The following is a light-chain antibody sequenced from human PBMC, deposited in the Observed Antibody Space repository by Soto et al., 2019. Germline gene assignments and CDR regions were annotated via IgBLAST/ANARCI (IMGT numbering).Light chain of an antibody. Sequence: EIVLTQSPGTLSLSPGERATLSCRASQSVSSTYLAWYQQKPGQAPRLLIYGASTRATGIPDRFSGSGSGTDFTLTIGRLEPEDFAVYYCQQYDNSLYTFGQGTKLEI. V-gene: IGKV3-20*01. CDR1: QSVSSTY. J-gene: IGKJ2*01. CDR3: QQYDNSLYT. CDR2: GAS.